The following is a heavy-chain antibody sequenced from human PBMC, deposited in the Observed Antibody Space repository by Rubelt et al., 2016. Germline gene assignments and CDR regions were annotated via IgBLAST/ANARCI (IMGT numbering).Heavy chain of an antibody. CDR3: ARESHYGGNSVAFDI. Sequence: QLQMQESGPGLVKPSETLSLTCNVSGGSISSGGYYWSWIRQHPGKGLEWIGYIYYSGSTYYNPSLKGRVTISVDTSKNQFSLKLSSVTAADTAVYYCARESHYGGNSVAFDIWGQGTMVTVSS. V-gene: IGHV4-31*03. CDR2: IYYSGST. J-gene: IGHJ3*02. D-gene: IGHD4-23*01. CDR1: GGSISSGGYY.